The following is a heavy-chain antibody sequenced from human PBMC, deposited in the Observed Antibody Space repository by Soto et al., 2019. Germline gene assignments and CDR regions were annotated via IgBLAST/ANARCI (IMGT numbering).Heavy chain of an antibody. Sequence: SETLSLTCAVYGGSFSGYYWSWIRQPRGKGLEWIGEINHSGSTNYNPSLKSRVTISVDTSKNQFSLKLSSVTAADTAVYYCARGLAGFLEWLLKAAWFDPWGQGTLVTVSS. CDR1: GGSFSGYY. J-gene: IGHJ5*02. CDR3: ARGLAGFLEWLLKAAWFDP. CDR2: INHSGST. D-gene: IGHD3-3*01. V-gene: IGHV4-34*01.